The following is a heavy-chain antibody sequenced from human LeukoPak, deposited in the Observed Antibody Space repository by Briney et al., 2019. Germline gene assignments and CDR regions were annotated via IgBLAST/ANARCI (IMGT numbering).Heavy chain of an antibody. Sequence: GGSLRLSCAASGFTFSSCAMHWVRQAPGKGLEWVAVISYDGSNKYYADSVKGRFTISRDNSKNTLYLQMNSLRAEDTAVYYCARERPGGYCSSTSCYTTYYFDYWGQGTLVTVSS. CDR1: GFTFSSCA. J-gene: IGHJ4*02. D-gene: IGHD2-2*02. CDR3: ARERPGGYCSSTSCYTTYYFDY. CDR2: ISYDGSNK. V-gene: IGHV3-30-3*01.